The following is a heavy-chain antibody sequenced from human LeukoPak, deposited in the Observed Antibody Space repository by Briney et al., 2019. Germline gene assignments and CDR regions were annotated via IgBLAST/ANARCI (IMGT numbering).Heavy chain of an antibody. CDR2: IYSGVPT. CDR1: GVSISRFY. D-gene: IGHD1-1*01. Sequence: PSETLSLTCTTSGVSISRFYWSWVRQPPGKGLGWIGNIYSGVPTYFNPSLKSRVIISVDTSKNQFSLNLTSVTAADTAMYYCVQTTGWPGFDYWGQGILVTVSS. V-gene: IGHV4-4*09. J-gene: IGHJ4*02. CDR3: VQTTGWPGFDY.